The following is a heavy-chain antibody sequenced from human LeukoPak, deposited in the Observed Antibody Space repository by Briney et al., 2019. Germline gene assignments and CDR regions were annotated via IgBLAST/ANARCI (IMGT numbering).Heavy chain of an antibody. CDR1: GYTFTSYG. D-gene: IGHD2-2*01. J-gene: IGHJ3*02. CDR2: ISAYNGNT. CDR3: AREGGLGYCSSTSCSASDAFDI. V-gene: IGHV1-18*01. Sequence: ASVKVSCKASGYTFTSYGISWVRQAPGRGLEWMGWISAYNGNTNYAQKLQGRVTMTTDTPTSTAYMELRSLRSDDTAVYYCAREGGLGYCSSTSCSASDAFDIWGQGTMVTVSS.